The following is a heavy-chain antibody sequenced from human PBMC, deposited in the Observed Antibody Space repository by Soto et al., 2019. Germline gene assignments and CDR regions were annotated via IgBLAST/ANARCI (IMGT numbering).Heavy chain of an antibody. CDR1: SGSISVTNVF. V-gene: IGHV4-39*01. D-gene: IGHD1-20*01. Sequence: SETLSLGCTVSSGSISVTNVFWGWVRQPPGKGLEWIGNVDYSGPAYFSPSLATRVTFHVDTSKNQFSLTLYSVTAADTAVYYCARITGRHLDYWGQGILVTVS. J-gene: IGHJ4*02. CDR2: VDYSGPA. CDR3: ARITGRHLDY.